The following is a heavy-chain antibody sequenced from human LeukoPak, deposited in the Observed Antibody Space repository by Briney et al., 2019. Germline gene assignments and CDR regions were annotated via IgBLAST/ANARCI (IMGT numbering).Heavy chain of an antibody. Sequence: GGSLRLSCAASGFTFSSYAMHWVRQAPGKGLEWVAVISYDGSNKYYADSVKGRFTISRDNSKNALYLQMNSQRAEDTAVYYCARDFGYWGQGTLVTVSS. V-gene: IGHV3-30-3*01. J-gene: IGHJ4*02. CDR2: ISYDGSNK. D-gene: IGHD3-10*01. CDR3: ARDFGY. CDR1: GFTFSSYA.